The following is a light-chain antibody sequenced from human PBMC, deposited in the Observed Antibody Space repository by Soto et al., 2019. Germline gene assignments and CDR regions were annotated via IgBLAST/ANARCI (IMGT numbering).Light chain of an antibody. V-gene: IGKV3-20*01. J-gene: IGKJ4*01. Sequence: EIVLTQSPGTLSLSPGERATLSCRASQSVSSNYLAWYQQEPGQAPRLLIYGASSRATGIPDRFSGSGSGTDFTLTISRLEPEDSEVYYCQQYGNSPLTFGGGTKVDIK. CDR2: GAS. CDR1: QSVSSNY. CDR3: QQYGNSPLT.